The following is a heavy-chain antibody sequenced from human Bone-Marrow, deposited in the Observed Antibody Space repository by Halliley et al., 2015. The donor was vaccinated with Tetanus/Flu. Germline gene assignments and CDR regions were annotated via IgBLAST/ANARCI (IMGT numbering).Heavy chain of an antibody. CDR1: GYTFTSYG. Sequence: QLVQSGGEVKKPGASVTVPCKSSGYTFTSYGITWVRQAPGQGLEWMGWISAYNGDTYYAQMVRDRVTMTRNTSTSTVHMEVRGLTSDDTAVYYCARDLATISPSSFYYGMDVWGQGTTVTVSS. CDR3: ARDLATISPSSFYYGMDV. CDR2: ISAYNGDT. V-gene: IGHV1-18*04. D-gene: IGHD2-2*01. J-gene: IGHJ6*02.